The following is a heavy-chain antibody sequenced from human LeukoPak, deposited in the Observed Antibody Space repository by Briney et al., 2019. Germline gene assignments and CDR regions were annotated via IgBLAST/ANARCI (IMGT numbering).Heavy chain of an antibody. CDR3: VGTIASRGSEY. Sequence: PGGSLRLSCAAAGFTFTNYWMHWVRQAPGVGVVWVSRLPPDELGIIYADSVKDRFTVSRDNAKNTVYLQMNNLRVDDTAMYYCVGTIASRGSEYWGQGALVTVSS. CDR1: GFTFTNYW. CDR2: LPPDELGI. J-gene: IGHJ4*02. D-gene: IGHD6-6*01. V-gene: IGHV3-74*01.